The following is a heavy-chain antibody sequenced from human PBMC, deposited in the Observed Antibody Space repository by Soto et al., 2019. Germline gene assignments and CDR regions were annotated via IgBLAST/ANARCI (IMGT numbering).Heavy chain of an antibody. CDR3: AKCPDGYNYYFDY. V-gene: IGHV3-23*01. D-gene: IGHD5-12*01. Sequence: PGGSLRLSCAASGFTFSSYAMSWVRQAPGKELERVSAISGSGGSTYYADSVKGRFTISRDNSTNTLYLQMNSLRAEDMAVYYCAKCPDGYNYYFDYWGQGTLVTVSS. CDR1: GFTFSSYA. CDR2: ISGSGGST. J-gene: IGHJ4*02.